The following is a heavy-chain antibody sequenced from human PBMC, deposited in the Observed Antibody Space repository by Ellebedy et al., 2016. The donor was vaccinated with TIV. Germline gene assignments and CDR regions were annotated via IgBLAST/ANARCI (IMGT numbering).Heavy chain of an antibody. CDR3: ASAHYTAAFDI. Sequence: GESLKISXKGSGYSFTSYWIGWVRQMPGKGLEWMGIIYPGDSDSRYSPSFQGQVTISADKSISTAYLQWRSLKASDTAMYYCASAHYTAAFDIWGQGTMVTVSS. J-gene: IGHJ3*02. V-gene: IGHV5-51*01. CDR1: GYSFTSYW. CDR2: IYPGDSDS. D-gene: IGHD5-18*01.